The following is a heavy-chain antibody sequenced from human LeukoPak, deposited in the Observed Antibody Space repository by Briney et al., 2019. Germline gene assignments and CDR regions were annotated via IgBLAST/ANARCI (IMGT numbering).Heavy chain of an antibody. CDR1: GGSISSYY. J-gene: IGHJ3*02. CDR3: ARHGVLWFGELGDAFDI. Sequence: KPSETLSLTCTVSGGSISSYYWGWIRQPPGKGLEWIGSIYYSGSTYYNPSLKSRVTISVDTSKNQFSLKLSSVTAADTAVYYCARHGVLWFGELGDAFDIWGQGTMVTVSS. V-gene: IGHV4-39*01. D-gene: IGHD3-10*01. CDR2: IYYSGST.